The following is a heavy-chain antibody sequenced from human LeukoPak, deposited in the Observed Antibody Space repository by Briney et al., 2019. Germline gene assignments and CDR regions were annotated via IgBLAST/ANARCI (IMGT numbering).Heavy chain of an antibody. Sequence: SETLSLTCGVSGASISRSNWWSWVRQSPGKGLEWLGEVYNSGITNYNPSLKSRVTISVDNSKNQFSLKLTSMTAADTAVYYCARCGSYCLDYWGQGILVTVSS. CDR1: GASISRSNW. J-gene: IGHJ4*02. D-gene: IGHD1-26*01. CDR2: VYNSGIT. V-gene: IGHV4-4*02. CDR3: ARCGSYCLDY.